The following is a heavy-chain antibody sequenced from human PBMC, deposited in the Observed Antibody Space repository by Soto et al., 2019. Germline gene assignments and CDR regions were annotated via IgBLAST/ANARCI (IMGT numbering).Heavy chain of an antibody. Sequence: PGESLKISCKGSGYGFTSYWIGWVRQMPGKGLEWMGSIYPADSDIRYSPSFQGQVTMSADRSIGTAYLQWSSLKASDTAMYYCARTPLPAAAIDYWGQGTLVTVSS. CDR1: GYGFTSYW. CDR3: ARTPLPAAAIDY. J-gene: IGHJ4*02. CDR2: IYPADSDI. D-gene: IGHD2-2*01. V-gene: IGHV5-51*01.